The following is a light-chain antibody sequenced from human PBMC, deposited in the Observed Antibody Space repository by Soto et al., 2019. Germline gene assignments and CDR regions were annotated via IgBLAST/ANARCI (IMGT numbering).Light chain of an antibody. CDR3: QQSNNYPWT. Sequence: DLQMTQSPSTLSASVGDRVTITCRASQSISSYLAWYQQKPGKAPKLLIYEASNLESEVPSRFSGSGSGTEFTLTISSLQPDDFATYYCQQSNNYPWTFGQGTKVDIK. J-gene: IGKJ1*01. CDR1: QSISSY. V-gene: IGKV1-5*03. CDR2: EAS.